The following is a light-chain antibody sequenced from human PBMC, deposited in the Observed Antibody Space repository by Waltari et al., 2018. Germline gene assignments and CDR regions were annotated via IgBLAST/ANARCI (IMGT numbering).Light chain of an antibody. CDR1: NIGSKS. CDR3: QVWDNSSDHVV. Sequence: SYVLSQPPSVSVAPGQTARVTCGGNNIGSKSVHWYQQKPGQAPVLVFCRDSVRPSGIPERFSGSNSGNTATLSISRVEAGDEADYYCQVWDNSSDHVVFGGGTTVTVL. J-gene: IGLJ3*02. V-gene: IGLV3-21*02. CDR2: RDS.